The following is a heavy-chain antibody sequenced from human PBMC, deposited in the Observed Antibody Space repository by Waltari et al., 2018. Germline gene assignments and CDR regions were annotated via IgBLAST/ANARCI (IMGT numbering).Heavy chain of an antibody. V-gene: IGHV4-61*05. D-gene: IGHD6-13*01. CDR2: IYTSGST. CDR3: ARDDSSSWYRDAFDI. J-gene: IGHJ3*02. CDR1: GGSISSSSYY. Sequence: QLQLQESGPGLVKPSETLSLTCTVSGGSISSSSYYWGWIRTPPGKELEWIGRIYTSGSTNYHPSLKSRVTMSVDTSKNQFSLKLSSVTAADTAVYYCARDDSSSWYRDAFDIWGQGTMVTVSS.